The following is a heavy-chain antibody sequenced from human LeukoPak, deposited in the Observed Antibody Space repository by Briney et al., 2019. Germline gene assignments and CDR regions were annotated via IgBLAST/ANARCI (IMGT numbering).Heavy chain of an antibody. Sequence: SETLSLTCTVSGGSISSYYWSWIRQPPGKGLEWIGEINHSGSTNYNPSLKSRVTISVDTSKNQFSLKLSSVTAADTAVYYCARRRSIAAAGRSLDYWGQGTLVTVSS. CDR1: GGSISSYY. CDR2: INHSGST. J-gene: IGHJ4*02. CDR3: ARRRSIAAAGRSLDY. V-gene: IGHV4-34*01. D-gene: IGHD6-13*01.